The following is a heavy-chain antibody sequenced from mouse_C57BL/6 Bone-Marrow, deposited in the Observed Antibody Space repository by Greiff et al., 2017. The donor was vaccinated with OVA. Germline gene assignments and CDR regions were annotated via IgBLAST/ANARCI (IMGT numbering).Heavy chain of an antibody. CDR2: IDPEDGET. CDR1: GFNIKDYY. V-gene: IGHV14-2*01. D-gene: IGHD1-1*01. CDR3: APYYYGSSYFYYAMDY. Sequence: EVQLQQSGAELVKPGASVKLSCTASGFNIKDYYMHWVKQRTEQGLEWIGRIDPEDGETKYAPKFQGKATITADTSSNTAYLQLSSLTSEDTAVYYGAPYYYGSSYFYYAMDYWGQGTSVTVSS. J-gene: IGHJ4*01.